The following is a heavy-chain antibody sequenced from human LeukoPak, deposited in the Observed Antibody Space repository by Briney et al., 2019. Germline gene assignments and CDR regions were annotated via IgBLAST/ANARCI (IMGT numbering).Heavy chain of an antibody. D-gene: IGHD3-10*01. CDR1: GYSISSGYC. Sequence: SETLSLTCAVSGYSISSGYCWGWIRPPPGKGLEWIGSIYHSGSTYYTPSLKSRVTISVDTSKNQFSLKLSSVTAADTAVYYCARDSTALWFGELLMDYWGQGTLVTVSP. V-gene: IGHV4-38-2*02. J-gene: IGHJ4*02. CDR2: IYHSGST. CDR3: ARDSTALWFGELLMDY.